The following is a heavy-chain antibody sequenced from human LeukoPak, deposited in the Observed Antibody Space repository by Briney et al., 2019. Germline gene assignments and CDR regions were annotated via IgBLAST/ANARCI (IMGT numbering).Heavy chain of an antibody. CDR1: GGSISSYY. Sequence: SETLSLTCTVSGGSISSYYWSWIRQPPGKGLEWIGYIYYSGSTNYNPSLKSRVTISADTSKNQFSLKLSSVTAADTAVYYCARGGYGPFDYWGQGTLVTVSS. CDR3: ARGGYGPFDY. CDR2: IYYSGST. D-gene: IGHD5-18*01. V-gene: IGHV4-59*01. J-gene: IGHJ4*02.